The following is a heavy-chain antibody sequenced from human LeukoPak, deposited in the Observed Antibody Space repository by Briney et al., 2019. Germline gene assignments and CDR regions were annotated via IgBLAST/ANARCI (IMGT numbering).Heavy chain of an antibody. CDR1: GGSISSGPYF. CDR3: ARGVVVVAAIWFDP. Sequence: SETLSLTCSVSGGSISSGPYFWSWIRQSPGQGLEWIGYIWPSGSTNYNPSLSGRVAISLDKSRNHFTLMVTAVTAADTAVYYCARGVVVVAAIWFDPWGQGTLVTVSS. CDR2: IWPSGST. J-gene: IGHJ5*02. D-gene: IGHD2-15*01. V-gene: IGHV4-30-2*06.